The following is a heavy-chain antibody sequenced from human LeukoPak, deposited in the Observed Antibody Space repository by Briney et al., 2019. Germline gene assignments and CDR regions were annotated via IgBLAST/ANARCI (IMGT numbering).Heavy chain of an antibody. CDR2: IYHSGST. CDR1: DGSISSYY. D-gene: IGHD3-22*01. J-gene: IGHJ5*02. Sequence: PSETLSLTCTVSDGSISSYYWGWIRQPPGKGLEWIGSIYHSGSTYYNPSLKSRVTISVDTSKDQFSLKLSSVTAADTAVYYCARDSTSVYDSSGYYQGTWFDPWGQGTLVTVSS. CDR3: ARDSTSVYDSSGYYQGTWFDP. V-gene: IGHV4-38-2*02.